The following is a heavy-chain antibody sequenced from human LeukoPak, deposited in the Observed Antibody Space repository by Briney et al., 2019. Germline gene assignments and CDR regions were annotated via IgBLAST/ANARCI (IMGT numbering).Heavy chain of an antibody. CDR2: ITASGGNT. J-gene: IGHJ4*02. D-gene: IGHD5-18*01. V-gene: IGHV3-23*01. CDR1: GFTFSSYA. CDR3: AKSNGYSYGRYYFDY. Sequence: GGSLRLSCAASGFTFSSYAMGWVRQAPGKGLEWVSAITASGGNTYYADSVKGRFTISRDNSKNTLYLQVNSLRAEDTAVYYCAKSNGYSYGRYYFDYWGQGTLVTVSS.